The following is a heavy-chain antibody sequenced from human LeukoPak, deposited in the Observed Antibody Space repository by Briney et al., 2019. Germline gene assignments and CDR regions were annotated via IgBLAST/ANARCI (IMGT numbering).Heavy chain of an antibody. V-gene: IGHV3-48*01. D-gene: IGHD1-26*01. CDR3: AKARELSPNSYYFDY. CDR1: GFTFSSYS. CDR2: ISSNIDSS. J-gene: IGHJ4*02. Sequence: GGSLRLSCAASGFTFSSYSMNWVRQAPGKGLEWVSYISSNIDSSYYADSVQGRFTISRDNAKNTLYLQMNSLRAEDTAVYYCAKARELSPNSYYFDYWGQGTLVTVSS.